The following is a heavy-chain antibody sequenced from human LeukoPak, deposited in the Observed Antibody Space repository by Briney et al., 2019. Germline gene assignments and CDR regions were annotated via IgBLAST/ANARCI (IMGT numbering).Heavy chain of an antibody. J-gene: IGHJ4*02. CDR3: ASHRGYSKFDY. V-gene: IGHV4-39*01. Sequence: KPSETLSLTCTVSGGSISSSTYYWGWIRQPPVKGLEWIGSVFHSGSAYYNPSLPSLKSRVTISVDTSNNQFSLKVSSVPAADTAVYYCASHRGYSKFDYWGQGNLVTVSS. CDR2: VFHSGSA. CDR1: GGSISSSTYY. D-gene: IGHD5-18*01.